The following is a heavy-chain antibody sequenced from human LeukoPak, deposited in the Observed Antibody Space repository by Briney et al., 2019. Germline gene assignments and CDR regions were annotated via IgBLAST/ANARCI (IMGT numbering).Heavy chain of an antibody. CDR2: INHSGST. CDR1: GGSFSGYY. Sequence: TASETLSLTCAVYGGSFSGYYWSWIRQPPGKGLEWIGEINHSGSTNYNPSLKSRVTISVDTSKNQFSLKLSSVTAADTAVYYCARGVWFDPWGQGTLVTVSS. J-gene: IGHJ5*02. V-gene: IGHV4-34*01. CDR3: ARGVWFDP.